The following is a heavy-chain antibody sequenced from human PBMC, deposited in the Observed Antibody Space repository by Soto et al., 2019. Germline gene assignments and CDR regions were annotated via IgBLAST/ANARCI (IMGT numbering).Heavy chain of an antibody. CDR2: IYHSGST. CDR3: ARVSPGDFGSGYTLGGYYYMDV. V-gene: IGHV4-4*02. Sequence: SETLSLTCAVSSGSISSSNWWSWVRQPPGKGLEWIGEIYHSGSTNYNPSLKSRVTISVDKSKNQFSLKLSSVTAADTAVYYCARVSPGDFGSGYTLGGYYYMDVWGKGTAVTVSS. J-gene: IGHJ6*03. D-gene: IGHD3-3*01. CDR1: SGSISSSNW.